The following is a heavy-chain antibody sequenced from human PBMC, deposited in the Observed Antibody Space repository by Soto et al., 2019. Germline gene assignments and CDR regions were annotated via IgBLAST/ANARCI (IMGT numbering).Heavy chain of an antibody. J-gene: IGHJ4*02. Sequence: VQLVPSEAEVKRTGESLRISCQGSGYTFSNQWIAWVRQMPGKGLEWMGLTHPGNSESRYSPSIQGQVTMSVDKSINTAFLQWSSLKASDSAMYYCATHTSTGYWDCWGQGTLVTVSS. CDR2: THPGNSES. D-gene: IGHD6-13*01. CDR3: ATHTSTGYWDC. CDR1: GYTFSNQW. V-gene: IGHV5-51*03.